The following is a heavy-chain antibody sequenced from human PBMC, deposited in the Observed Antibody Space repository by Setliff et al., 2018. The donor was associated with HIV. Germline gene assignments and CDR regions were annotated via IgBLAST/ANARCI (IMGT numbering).Heavy chain of an antibody. Sequence: ASVKVSCKASGYTFTSYDINWVRQATGQGLEWMGWMNPNSGNTGYAQKFQGRVTMTRNTSISTAYMELSSLRSADTAVYYCARVSNCSGGSCYFYFDYWGQGTLVTVSS. CDR1: GYTFTSYD. CDR2: MNPNSGNT. D-gene: IGHD2-15*01. V-gene: IGHV1-8*01. J-gene: IGHJ4*02. CDR3: ARVSNCSGGSCYFYFDY.